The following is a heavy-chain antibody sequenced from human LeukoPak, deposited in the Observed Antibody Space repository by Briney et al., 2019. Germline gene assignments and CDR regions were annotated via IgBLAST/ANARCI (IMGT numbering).Heavy chain of an antibody. J-gene: IGHJ6*03. CDR3: ARDLYGTYYYMDV. D-gene: IGHD2-8*01. CDR2: IYHSGST. Sequence: PSETPSLTCTVSGYSISSGYYWGWIRQPPGKGLEWIGSIYHSGSTYYNPSLKSRVTISVDTSKNQFSLKLSSVTAADTAVYYCARDLYGTYYYMDVWGKGTTVTVSS. V-gene: IGHV4-38-2*02. CDR1: GYSISSGYY.